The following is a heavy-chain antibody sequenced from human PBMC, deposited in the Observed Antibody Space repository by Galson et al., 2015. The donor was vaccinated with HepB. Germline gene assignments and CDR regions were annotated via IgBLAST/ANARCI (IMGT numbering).Heavy chain of an antibody. Sequence: SMRLSCAASRFTFSSYGMHWFRQAPGKGLEWVAVIWYDGSNKYYADSVKGRFTISRDNSKNTLYLQMNSLRAEDTAVYYCARDSVRVGPDYWGQGTLVTVSS. CDR3: ARDSVRVGPDY. CDR2: IWYDGSNK. V-gene: IGHV3-33*08. J-gene: IGHJ4*02. D-gene: IGHD3-10*01. CDR1: RFTFSSYG.